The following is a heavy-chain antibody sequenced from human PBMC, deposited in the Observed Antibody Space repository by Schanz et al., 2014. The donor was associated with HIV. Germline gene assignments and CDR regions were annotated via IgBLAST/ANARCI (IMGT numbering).Heavy chain of an antibody. V-gene: IGHV4-34*01. CDR2: IDDAGNT. CDR1: GGLFSGNY. J-gene: IGHJ4*02. D-gene: IGHD6-13*01. Sequence: QVRLQQWGAGLLKPSGTLSLTCAAYGGLFSGNYWSWVRQSPGKGLQWIGEIDDAGNTNYEPSLKSRIPISVETSKRQFSLKLDSVTAADTAVYYCARAKWPPRSRHFDFWGQGNLVTVSS. CDR3: ARAKWPPRSRHFDF.